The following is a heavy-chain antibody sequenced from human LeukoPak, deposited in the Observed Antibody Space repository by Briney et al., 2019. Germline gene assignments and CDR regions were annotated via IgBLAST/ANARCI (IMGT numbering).Heavy chain of an antibody. CDR3: ARALAAAAPFDY. CDR1: GFTFSSYA. Sequence: GRSLRLSCAASGFTFSSYAMHWVRQAPGKGLEWVAVISYDGSNKYYADSVKGRFTIPRDNSKNTLYLQMNSLRAEDTAVYYCARALAAAAPFDYWGQGTLVTVSS. CDR2: ISYDGSNK. J-gene: IGHJ4*02. V-gene: IGHV3-30-3*01. D-gene: IGHD6-13*01.